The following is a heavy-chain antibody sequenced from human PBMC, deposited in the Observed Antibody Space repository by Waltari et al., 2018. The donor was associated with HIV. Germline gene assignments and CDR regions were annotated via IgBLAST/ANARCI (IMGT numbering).Heavy chain of an antibody. Sequence: QVQLVQSGAEVKKPGASVKVSCKASGYTFTSYDINWVRQATGQGLEWMGWMNPSSWNTGYTQKIQGRVTMTRNTSISTAYMEVSSLRSEDTAVYYCVSSLYDFWSGYPFDYWGQGTLVTVSS. CDR2: MNPSSWNT. V-gene: IGHV1-8*01. CDR3: VSSLYDFWSGYPFDY. D-gene: IGHD3-3*01. CDR1: GYTFTSYD. J-gene: IGHJ4*02.